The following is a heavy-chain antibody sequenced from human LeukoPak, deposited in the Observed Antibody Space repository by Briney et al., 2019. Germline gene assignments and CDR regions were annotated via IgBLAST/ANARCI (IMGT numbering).Heavy chain of an antibody. J-gene: IGHJ6*03. CDR2: IYYSGST. V-gene: IGHV4-59*01. Sequence: SETLSLTCTVSGGSISSYYWSWIWQPPGKGLEWIGYIYYSGSTNYNPSLKSRVTISVDTSKNQFSLKLSSVTAADTAVYYCARLTAYYYMDVWGKGTTVTVSS. CDR3: ARLTAYYYMDV. CDR1: GGSISSYY. D-gene: IGHD5-18*01.